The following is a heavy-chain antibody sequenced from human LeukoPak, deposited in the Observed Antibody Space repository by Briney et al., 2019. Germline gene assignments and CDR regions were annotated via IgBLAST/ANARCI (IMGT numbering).Heavy chain of an antibody. CDR1: GGSISSGYY. J-gene: IGHJ4*02. CDR3: ARERDSSGYYLGY. V-gene: IGHV4-38-2*02. Sequence: SQTLSLTCTVSGGSISSGYYWGWIRQPPGKGLEWIGSIYHSGSTYYNPSLKSRVTISVDTSKNQFSLKLSSVTAADTAVYYCARERDSSGYYLGYWGQGTLVTVSS. D-gene: IGHD3-22*01. CDR2: IYHSGST.